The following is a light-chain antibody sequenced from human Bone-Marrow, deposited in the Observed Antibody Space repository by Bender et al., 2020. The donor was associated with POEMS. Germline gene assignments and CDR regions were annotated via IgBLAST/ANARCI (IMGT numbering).Light chain of an antibody. CDR1: SSDVGSYNY. CDR2: DSN. Sequence: QSALTQPASVSGSPGQSITISCTGTSSDVGSYNYVSWYQQHPGKAPKLIIYDSNHPPSVSSTLFARPTFDHAAPPTISRLPADDDAYYFCRSYTRCAHLVFGGGTKLTVL. J-gene: IGLJ3*02. CDR3: RSYTRCAHLV. V-gene: IGLV2-14*03.